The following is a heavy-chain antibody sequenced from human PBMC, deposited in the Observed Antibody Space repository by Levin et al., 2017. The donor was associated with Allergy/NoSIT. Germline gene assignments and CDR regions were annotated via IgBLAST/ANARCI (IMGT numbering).Heavy chain of an antibody. J-gene: IGHJ6*02. Sequence: GESLKISCAASGFSFNRYAIHWVRQAPGKGLEWVAVISSDGVNKYYADSVKGRFTISRDNSKNTLYLQMNSLKAEDTAVYYCARDTYGSGTDYFNYYGMDLWGQGTTVTVSS. V-gene: IGHV3-30*04. CDR1: GFSFNRYA. CDR3: ARDTYGSGTDYFNYYGMDL. D-gene: IGHD3-10*01. CDR2: ISSDGVNK.